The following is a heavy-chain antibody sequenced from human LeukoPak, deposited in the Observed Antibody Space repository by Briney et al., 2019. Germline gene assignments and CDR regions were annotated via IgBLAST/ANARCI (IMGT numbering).Heavy chain of an antibody. CDR1: GFTFSTYA. CDR3: ARGPYFDY. Sequence: GGSLRLSCAASGFTFSTYAMHWVRQAPGKGLEWVAVISYDGSSKYYADSVKGRFTISRDNSKNTLYLQMNSLRAEDTAVYYCARGPYFDYWGQGTLVTVSS. V-gene: IGHV3-30*04. CDR2: ISYDGSSK. J-gene: IGHJ4*02.